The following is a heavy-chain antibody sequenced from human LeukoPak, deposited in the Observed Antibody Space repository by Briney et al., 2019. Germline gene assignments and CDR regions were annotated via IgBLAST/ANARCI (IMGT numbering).Heavy chain of an antibody. CDR2: ISYDGSNK. Sequence: GGSLRLSCAASGFTFSSYGMHWVRQAPGKGLDWVAVISYDGSNKYYADSVKDRFTISRDNSKNTLFLQMNSLRAEDTAVYYCAKGSNRGVATIDYWGQGTLVTVSS. V-gene: IGHV3-30*18. CDR3: AKGSNRGVATIDY. D-gene: IGHD5-12*01. CDR1: GFTFSSYG. J-gene: IGHJ4*02.